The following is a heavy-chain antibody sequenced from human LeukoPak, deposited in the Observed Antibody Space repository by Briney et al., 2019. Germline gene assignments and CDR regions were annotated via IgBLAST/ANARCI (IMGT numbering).Heavy chain of an antibody. V-gene: IGHV1-2*02. CDR3: ARVGGLPYCSSTSCYAYGMDV. Sequence: ASVKVSCKASGYTFIGYYMHWVRQAPGQGLEWMGWINPNSGGTKYAQKFQGRVTMTRDTSISTAYMELSRLRSDDTAVYYCARVGGLPYCSSTSCYAYGMDVWGQGTTVTVSS. CDR2: INPNSGGT. J-gene: IGHJ6*02. D-gene: IGHD2-2*01. CDR1: GYTFIGYY.